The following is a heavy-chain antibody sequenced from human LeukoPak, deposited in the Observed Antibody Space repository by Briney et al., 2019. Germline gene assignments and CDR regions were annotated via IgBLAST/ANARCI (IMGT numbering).Heavy chain of an antibody. CDR2: INHSGST. Sequence: SETLSLTCAVYGGSFSGYYWSWIRQPPGKGLEWIGEINHSGSTNYNPSLKSRVTISVETSKNQFSLKLSSVTAADTAVYYCARERDLAYYDILTGYYTSYYMDVWGKGTTVTVSS. V-gene: IGHV4-34*01. J-gene: IGHJ6*03. D-gene: IGHD3-9*01. CDR1: GGSFSGYY. CDR3: ARERDLAYYDILTGYYTSYYMDV.